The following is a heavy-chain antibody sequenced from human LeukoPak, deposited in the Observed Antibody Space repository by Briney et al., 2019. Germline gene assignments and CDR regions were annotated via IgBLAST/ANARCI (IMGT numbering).Heavy chain of an antibody. CDR1: GFTFSSYA. Sequence: PGGSLRLSCAASGFTFSSYAMSWVRQAPGKGLEWVSAISGSGGSTYYADSVKGRFTISRDNAKNSLFLQMSSLRAEDTAIYYCTRALYNTGWYPDYFDSRGQGTLVTVSS. J-gene: IGHJ4*02. CDR2: ISGSGGST. D-gene: IGHD6-19*01. CDR3: TRALYNTGWYPDYFDS. V-gene: IGHV3-23*01.